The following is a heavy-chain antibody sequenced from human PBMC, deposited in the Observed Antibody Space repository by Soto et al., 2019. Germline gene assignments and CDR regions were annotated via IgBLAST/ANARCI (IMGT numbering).Heavy chain of an antibody. D-gene: IGHD3-10*01. V-gene: IGHV3-23*01. CDR3: ARGSTDSYPGSRIFDF. Sequence: GGSLRLSCVASGLTFGSRAMSWVRQAPGEGLQWVSTITDTGGDAKYADSVRGRFVISRDNSKKTLYLQMTSLTAEDSAMYFCARGSTDSYPGSRIFDFWGRGTQVTVSS. J-gene: IGHJ4*02. CDR2: ITDTGGDA. CDR1: GLTFGSRA.